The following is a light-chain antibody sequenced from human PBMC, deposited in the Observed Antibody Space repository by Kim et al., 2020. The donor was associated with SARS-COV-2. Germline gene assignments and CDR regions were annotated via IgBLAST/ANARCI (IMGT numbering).Light chain of an antibody. V-gene: IGKV3-15*01. J-gene: IGKJ2*01. CDR1: QSISTN. Sequence: EIVMTQSPAPLSVSPGERATLSCRASQSISTNLAWYQQKTGQAPRLLMYGASTRATGIPARFSGSGSGTEFTLTISSLQSEDFAVYSCQQYNDWPYTFGQGTKLEIK. CDR3: QQYNDWPYT. CDR2: GAS.